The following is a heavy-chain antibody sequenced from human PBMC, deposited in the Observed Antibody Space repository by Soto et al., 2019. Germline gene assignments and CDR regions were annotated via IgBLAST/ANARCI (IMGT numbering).Heavy chain of an antibody. Sequence: SETLSLTCTVSGGSISSYYWSWIRQPPGKGLEWIGYIYYSGSTNYNPSLKSRVTISVDTSKNQLSLKLSSVTAADTAVYYCARDGGDYSLFDYWGQGTLVTVS. CDR1: GGSISSYY. V-gene: IGHV4-59*01. D-gene: IGHD4-17*01. CDR3: ARDGGDYSLFDY. J-gene: IGHJ4*02. CDR2: IYYSGST.